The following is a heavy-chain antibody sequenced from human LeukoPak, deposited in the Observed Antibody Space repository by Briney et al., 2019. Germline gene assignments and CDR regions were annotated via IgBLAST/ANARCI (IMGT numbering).Heavy chain of an antibody. V-gene: IGHV3-30*02. CDR3: AKGGYHCSSTSCYADYYYMDV. CDR1: GFTFSSYG. CDR2: IWYGGSNK. D-gene: IGHD2-2*01. J-gene: IGHJ6*03. Sequence: PGGSLRLSCAASGFTFSSYGMHWVRQAPGKGLEWVAVIWYGGSNKYYADSVKGRFTISRDNSKNTLYLQMNSLRAEDTAVYYCAKGGYHCSSTSCYADYYYMDVWGKGTTVTVSS.